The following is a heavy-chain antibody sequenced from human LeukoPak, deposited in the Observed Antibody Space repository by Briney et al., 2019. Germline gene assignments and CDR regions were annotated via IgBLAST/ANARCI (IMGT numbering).Heavy chain of an antibody. D-gene: IGHD5-12*01. Sequence: GGSLTLSCAASGFTFSGSAMHWVRQASGKGLEWVGRVRSKSNYYATAYAASVKGRFIISRDDSKNTAYLQMNSLKTEDTAVYFCTRHVPNSGYANFDYWGQGTLVTVSS. V-gene: IGHV3-73*01. J-gene: IGHJ4*02. CDR2: VRSKSNYYAT. CDR3: TRHVPNSGYANFDY. CDR1: GFTFSGSA.